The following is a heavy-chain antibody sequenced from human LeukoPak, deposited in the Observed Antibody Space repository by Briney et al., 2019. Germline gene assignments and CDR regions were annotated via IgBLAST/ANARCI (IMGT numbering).Heavy chain of an antibody. Sequence: ASVKVSCKASGYNFISYYMHWVRQAPGQGLEWMGIINPSGGSTRYAQKFQDRVTMTRDTSTSTVYMELSSLKSEDTAVYYCAREDVVLVDAVRYYYYGMDVWAKGPRSPSP. CDR3: AREDVVLVDAVRYYYYGMDV. J-gene: IGHJ6*02. CDR2: INPSGGST. D-gene: IGHD2-8*01. CDR1: GYNFISYY. V-gene: IGHV1-46*01.